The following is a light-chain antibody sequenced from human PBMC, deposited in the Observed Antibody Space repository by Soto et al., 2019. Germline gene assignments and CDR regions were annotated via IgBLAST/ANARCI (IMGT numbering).Light chain of an antibody. V-gene: IGKV1-39*01. CDR1: QSISTY. Sequence: SPSVAETVRITCRTSQSISTYLNWYVQKPGEAPKLLISAASNLQRGVPARFRVSGAGTDLTPSFSGLEPEDTGTYYCQGSYISPSACAQGTLLDIK. CDR2: AAS. CDR3: QGSYISPSA. J-gene: IGKJ5*01.